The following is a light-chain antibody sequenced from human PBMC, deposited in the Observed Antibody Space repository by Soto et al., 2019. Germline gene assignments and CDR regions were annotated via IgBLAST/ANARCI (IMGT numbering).Light chain of an antibody. V-gene: IGLV2-14*01. CDR3: SSYTTTSSLGV. CDR1: RYDIGSFNY. J-gene: IGLJ1*01. CDR2: DVS. Sequence: QSVLTQPASVSGSPGQSITISCTGTRYDIGSFNYVSWYQQHPGKAPKLIIFDVSNRPSGVSNRFSGSKSGNTASLTISGLQAEDEADYYCSSYTTTSSLGVFGTGTKVTVL.